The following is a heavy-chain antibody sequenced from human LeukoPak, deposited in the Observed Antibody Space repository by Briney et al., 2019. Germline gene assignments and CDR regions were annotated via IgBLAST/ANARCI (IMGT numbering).Heavy chain of an antibody. D-gene: IGHD3-22*01. CDR1: GFTFSSYW. Sequence: GGSLRLSCAASGFTFSSYWMHWVRQAPGKGLVWVSRINSDGSSTIYADSVKGRFTISRDNSGNTVFLQMNSLRPEDTAVYYCAKGDSPDPFEHWGLGTLVTVSS. CDR2: INSDGSST. J-gene: IGHJ4*02. V-gene: IGHV3-74*01. CDR3: AKGDSPDPFEH.